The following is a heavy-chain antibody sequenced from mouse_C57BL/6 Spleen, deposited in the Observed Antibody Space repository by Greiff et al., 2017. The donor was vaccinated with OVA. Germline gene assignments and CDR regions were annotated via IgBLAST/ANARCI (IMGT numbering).Heavy chain of an antibody. CDR1: GYTFTGYW. D-gene: IGHD1-1*01. Sequence: QVHVKKSGAELMKPGASVKLSCKATGYTFTGYWIEWVKQRPGHGLEWIGEILPGSGSTNYNEKFKGKATFTADTSSNTAYMQLSSLTTEDSAIYYCARRITTVPYYYAMDYWGQGTSVTVSS. J-gene: IGHJ4*01. CDR3: ARRITTVPYYYAMDY. CDR2: ILPGSGST. V-gene: IGHV1-9*01.